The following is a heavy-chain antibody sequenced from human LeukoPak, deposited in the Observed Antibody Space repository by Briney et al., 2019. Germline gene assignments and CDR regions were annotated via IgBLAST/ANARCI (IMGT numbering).Heavy chain of an antibody. D-gene: IGHD6-19*01. V-gene: IGHV3-23*01. J-gene: IGHJ4*02. Sequence: GGSLRLSCVASGFTFSTYTMNWIRQAPGKGLEWVSGSIGSGGSAFYADSVKGRFSISRDTSKNTLFLHMNNLRAGDTAVYYCAKKYGVTVYGSGLNYFDYWGQGTLVTVSS. CDR3: AKKYGVTVYGSGLNYFDY. CDR2: SIGSGGSA. CDR1: GFTFSTYT.